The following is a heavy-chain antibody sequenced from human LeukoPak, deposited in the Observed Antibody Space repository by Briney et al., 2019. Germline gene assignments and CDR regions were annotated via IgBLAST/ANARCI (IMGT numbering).Heavy chain of an antibody. CDR2: ISYVGSNK. CDR1: GFTSSSYT. V-gene: IGHV3-30*04. CDR3: AREWVKIVATTGSDY. D-gene: IGHD5-12*01. Sequence: GRSLRLSCAASGFTSSSYTMHWVRQAPGKGLEWVAVISYVGSNKYYADSVKGRFTISRDNSKNTLYLQMNSLRAEDTAVYYCAREWVKIVATTGSDYWGQGTLVTVSS. J-gene: IGHJ4*02.